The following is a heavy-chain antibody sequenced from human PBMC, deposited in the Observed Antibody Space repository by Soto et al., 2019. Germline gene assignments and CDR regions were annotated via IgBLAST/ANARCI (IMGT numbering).Heavy chain of an antibody. J-gene: IGHJ4*02. D-gene: IGHD3-22*01. CDR3: AKEYYDNSGYYPNHFDS. V-gene: IGHV3-53*04. CDR1: GFTVSSSY. CDR2: IYSGGNT. Sequence: GGSLRLSCAASGFTVSSSYMNWVRQAPGKGLEWVSVIYSGGNTYYAGSVKGRFTISRHNSENTLYLQMSSLRADDTALYYCAKEYYDNSGYYPNHFDSWGQGTLVTVSS.